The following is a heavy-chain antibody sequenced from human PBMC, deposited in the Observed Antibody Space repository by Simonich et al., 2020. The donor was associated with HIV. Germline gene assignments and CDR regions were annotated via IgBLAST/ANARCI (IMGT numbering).Heavy chain of an antibody. Sequence: QVQLQQWGAGLLKPSETLSLTCAVYGGAFSGYYWSWIRQPPGKGLEWIGENNHSESTNYNPSLKSRFTISVDTSKNQFSLKLSSVTAADTAVYYCARGFYQRLYYFDYWGQGTLVTVSS. D-gene: IGHD2-2*01. CDR3: ARGFYQRLYYFDY. V-gene: IGHV4-34*01. CDR1: GGAFSGYY. CDR2: NNHSEST. J-gene: IGHJ4*02.